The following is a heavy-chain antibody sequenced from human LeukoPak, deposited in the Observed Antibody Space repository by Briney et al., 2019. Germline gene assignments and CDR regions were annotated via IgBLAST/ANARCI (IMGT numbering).Heavy chain of an antibody. Sequence: SETLSLTCTVSGGSISSSSYYWGWIRQPPGKGLEWIESIYYSGSTYYNPSLKSRVTISVDTSKNQFSLKLSSVTAADTAVYYCARDRVRRRFGELSNWFDPWGQGTLVTVSS. V-gene: IGHV4-39*07. D-gene: IGHD3-10*01. CDR1: GGSISSSSYY. CDR2: IYYSGST. CDR3: ARDRVRRRFGELSNWFDP. J-gene: IGHJ5*02.